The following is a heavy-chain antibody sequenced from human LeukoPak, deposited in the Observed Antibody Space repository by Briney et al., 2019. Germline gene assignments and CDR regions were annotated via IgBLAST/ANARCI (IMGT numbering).Heavy chain of an antibody. CDR2: LKEDVSAR. CDR1: GFTFGDYA. D-gene: IGHD3-10*01. V-gene: IGHV3-7*01. CDR3: ARGPPYGSRSDFLDY. Sequence: GGSLRLSCTASGFTFGDYAMSWFRQAPGKGLEWVASLKEDVSARNLVDSVKGRFTISTDNAKNSLNLQMNSLRVEDTAVYYCARGPPYGSRSDFLDYWGLGTLVTVSS. J-gene: IGHJ4*02.